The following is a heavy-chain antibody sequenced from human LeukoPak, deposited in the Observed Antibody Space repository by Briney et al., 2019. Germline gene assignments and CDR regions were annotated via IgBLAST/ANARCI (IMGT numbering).Heavy chain of an antibody. J-gene: IGHJ4*02. CDR1: GGSFSDYY. CDR3: ARGSLGYSYGPDY. D-gene: IGHD5-18*01. Sequence: PSETLSLTCAVYGGSFSDYYWSWIRQPPGKGLEWIGEINHSGSTNYNPSLKSRVTISVDTSKNQFSLKLSSVTAADTAVYYCARGSLGYSYGPDYWGQGTLVTVSS. CDR2: INHSGST. V-gene: IGHV4-34*01.